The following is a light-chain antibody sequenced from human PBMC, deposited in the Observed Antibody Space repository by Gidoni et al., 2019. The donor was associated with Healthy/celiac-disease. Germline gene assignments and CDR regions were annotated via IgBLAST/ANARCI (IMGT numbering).Light chain of an antibody. J-gene: IGLJ1*01. CDR2: DDS. CDR3: QVWDSSSDHPCV. V-gene: IGLV3-21*02. Sequence: SYVLTQPPSVSVAPGQTARITRGGNNMGSKSVHWYQQKPGQAPVLVVYDDSDRPSGIPERFSGSNSGNTATLTISRVEAGDEADYYCQVWDSSSDHPCVFGTGTKVTVL. CDR1: NMGSKS.